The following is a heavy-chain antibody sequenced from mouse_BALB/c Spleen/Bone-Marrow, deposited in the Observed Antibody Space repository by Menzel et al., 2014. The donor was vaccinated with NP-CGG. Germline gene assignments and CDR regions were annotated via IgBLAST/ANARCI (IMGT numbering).Heavy chain of an antibody. CDR1: GFNIKDTY. J-gene: IGHJ4*01. CDR3: ARYGNYLYAIDY. CDR2: IDPANGNT. Sequence: VQLQQPGAELVKPGASVKLSCTASGFNIKDTYMHWVKQRPEQGLEWIGRIDPANGNTKYDPKFQGKATITADTSSNTAFLQLSSLTSEDTAVYYCARYGNYLYAIDYWGQGTSVPVSS. V-gene: IGHV14-3*02. D-gene: IGHD2-1*01.